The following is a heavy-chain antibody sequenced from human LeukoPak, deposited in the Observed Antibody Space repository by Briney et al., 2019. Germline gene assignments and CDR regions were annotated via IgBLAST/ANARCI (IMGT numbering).Heavy chain of an antibody. V-gene: IGHV3-23*01. CDR1: GFTFSTYA. CDR3: ARQEPTAYVDY. CDR2: ISGSGSST. Sequence: GGSLRLSCAASGFTFSTYAMSWVRQAPGKGLECVSTISGSGSSTYYADSVRGRFTIYRDNPKNTLYLQMNSLRAEDTALYYCARQEPTAYVDYWGQGTLVTVSS. J-gene: IGHJ4*02. D-gene: IGHD2-2*01.